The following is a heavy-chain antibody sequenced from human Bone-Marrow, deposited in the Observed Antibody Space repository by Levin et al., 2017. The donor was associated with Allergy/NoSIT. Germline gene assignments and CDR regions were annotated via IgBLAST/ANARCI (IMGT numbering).Heavy chain of an antibody. D-gene: IGHD3-16*02. CDR1: GFTFGDYS. CDR3: TRDRGIWGNYRPFDY. CDR2: IRSKAFDETT. V-gene: IGHV3-49*03. Sequence: QPGESLKISCTTSGFTFGDYSMYWFRQAPGKGLEWVGFIRSKAFDETTQYAASVKGRITISRDDSESIAYLQMNSLKTEDTAVYYCTRDRGIWGNYRPFDYWGQGTPVTVSS. J-gene: IGHJ4*02.